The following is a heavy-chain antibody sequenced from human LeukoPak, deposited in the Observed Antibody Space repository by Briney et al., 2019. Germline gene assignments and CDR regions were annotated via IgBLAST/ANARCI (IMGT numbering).Heavy chain of an antibody. D-gene: IGHD6-13*01. Sequence: PGGSLRLSCAASGFTFSDYYMSWIRQAPGKGLEWLSYISGSSSNTDYADSVKGRFTISRDNAKNSLYLQMNSLRDEDTAVYYCARSPPHSKLRFDPWGQGTLVTVSS. CDR1: GFTFSDYY. CDR2: ISGSSSNT. J-gene: IGHJ5*02. V-gene: IGHV3-11*03. CDR3: ARSPPHSKLRFDP.